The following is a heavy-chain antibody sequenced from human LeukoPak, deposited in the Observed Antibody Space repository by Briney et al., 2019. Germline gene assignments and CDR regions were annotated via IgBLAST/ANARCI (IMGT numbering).Heavy chain of an antibody. V-gene: IGHV4-34*01. Sequence: PSETLSLTCAVYGGSFSDYYWSWIRQPPGKGLEWIGEINHIGSTNYNPSLKSRVTISVDTSKSQFSLKLNSVTAADTAVYYCASTDSGYDSIDYWGQGTLVTVSS. CDR1: GGSFSDYY. CDR2: INHIGST. D-gene: IGHD5-12*01. J-gene: IGHJ4*02. CDR3: ASTDSGYDSIDY.